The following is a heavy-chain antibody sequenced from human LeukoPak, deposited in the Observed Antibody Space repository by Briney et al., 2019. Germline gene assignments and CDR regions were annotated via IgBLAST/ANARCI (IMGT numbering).Heavy chain of an antibody. D-gene: IGHD5-18*01. CDR2: IYYSGST. J-gene: IGHJ4*02. Sequence: SETLSLTCTVSGGSISSYYWSWIRQPPGKGLEWIGYIYYSGSTNYNPSLKSRVTISVDTSKNRFSLKLSSVTAADTAVYYCARVRVDTAMVMGVFDYWGQGTLVTVSS. CDR3: ARVRVDTAMVMGVFDY. V-gene: IGHV4-59*01. CDR1: GGSISSYY.